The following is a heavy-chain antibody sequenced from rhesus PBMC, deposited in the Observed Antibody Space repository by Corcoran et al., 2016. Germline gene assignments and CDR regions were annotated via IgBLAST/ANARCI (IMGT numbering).Heavy chain of an antibody. Sequence: QLQLQESGPGLVKPSETLSVTCAVSGGSISSSYWSWIRQAPGKGLEGIGYIYGSGSSTNYNPSLKSRVTLSVDTSKNQLSLKLSSVTTADTAVYYCARGPYNSGSYNDAFDFWGQGLRVTVSS. CDR2: IYGSGSST. CDR3: ARGPYNSGSYNDAFDF. CDR1: GGSISSSY. J-gene: IGHJ3*01. D-gene: IGHD1-44*02. V-gene: IGHV4-169*01.